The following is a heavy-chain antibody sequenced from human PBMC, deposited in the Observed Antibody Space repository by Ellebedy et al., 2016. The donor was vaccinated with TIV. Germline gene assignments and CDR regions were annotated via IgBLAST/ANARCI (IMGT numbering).Heavy chain of an antibody. CDR3: ARVHSARQWLVLGY. CDR1: GYTLTELS. V-gene: IGHV1-24*01. D-gene: IGHD6-19*01. Sequence: AASVKVSCKVSGYTLTELSMHWVRQAPGKGLEWMGGFDPEDGETIYAQKFQGRVTMTEDTSTDTAYMELSSLRSEDTAVYYCARVHSARQWLVLGYWGQGTLVTVSS. CDR2: FDPEDGET. J-gene: IGHJ4*02.